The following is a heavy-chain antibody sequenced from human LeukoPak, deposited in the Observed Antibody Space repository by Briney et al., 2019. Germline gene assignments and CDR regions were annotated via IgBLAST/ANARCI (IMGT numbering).Heavy chain of an antibody. CDR3: ARGSSDWNYWDRRQPFDP. Sequence: GRSLRLSCAASGFTFSSYAMHWVRQAPGKGLEWVAVISYDGSNKYYADSVKGRFTISRDNSKNTLYLQMNCLRAEDTAVYYCARGSSDWNYWDRRQPFDPWGQGTLVTVSS. V-gene: IGHV3-30*01. J-gene: IGHJ5*02. D-gene: IGHD1-7*01. CDR1: GFTFSSYA. CDR2: ISYDGSNK.